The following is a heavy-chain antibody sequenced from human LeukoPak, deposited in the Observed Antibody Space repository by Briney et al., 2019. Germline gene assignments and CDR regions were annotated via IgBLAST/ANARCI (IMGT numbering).Heavy chain of an antibody. V-gene: IGHV3-48*01. CDR1: RFTFSSYT. J-gene: IGHJ4*02. CDR3: ARESGYKGLGFDY. CDR2: ISSSSNTI. D-gene: IGHD5-12*01. Sequence: PGGSLRLSCAASRFTFSSYTMHWVRQAPGKGLEWVSYISSSSNTIYYADSVKGRFTISRDNAKNSLYLQMNSLRAEDTAVYYCARESGYKGLGFDYWGQGTLVTFSS.